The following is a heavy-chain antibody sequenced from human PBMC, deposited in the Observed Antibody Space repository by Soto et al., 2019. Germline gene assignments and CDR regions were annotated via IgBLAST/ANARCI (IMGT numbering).Heavy chain of an antibody. V-gene: IGHV2-5*02. Sequence: QITLKESGPTLVKPTQSLTLTCTVSGFSLSGDGVGVGWIRQPPGKALEWLALIYWDDDQRYSPSLKTRLTITTDTSKNQVVLTMTNMDPGDTATYYCAHAFGVTSWPNDAFDIWGQGTVVTVSS. J-gene: IGHJ3*02. D-gene: IGHD3-3*01. CDR1: GFSLSGDGVG. CDR3: AHAFGVTSWPNDAFDI. CDR2: IYWDDDQ.